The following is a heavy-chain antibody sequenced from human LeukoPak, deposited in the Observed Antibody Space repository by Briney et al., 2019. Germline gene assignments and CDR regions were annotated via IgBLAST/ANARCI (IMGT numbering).Heavy chain of an antibody. Sequence: GSLRLSCAASGFTFSTYSMNWVRRAPGMGLEWVSSISSSTTYIYYADSMKGRFTVSRDDAKNSLYLQMHSLRAEDTAVYYCARSGDYGDYGGSTDAFDFWGQGTMVTVSS. D-gene: IGHD4-17*01. CDR1: GFTFSTYS. V-gene: IGHV3-21*01. CDR3: ARSGDYGDYGGSTDAFDF. CDR2: ISSSTTYI. J-gene: IGHJ3*01.